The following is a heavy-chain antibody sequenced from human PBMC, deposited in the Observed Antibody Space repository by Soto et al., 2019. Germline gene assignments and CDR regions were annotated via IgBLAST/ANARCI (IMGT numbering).Heavy chain of an antibody. J-gene: IGHJ4*02. Sequence: EVQLVESGGGLVQPGGSLRLSCAASGFTFSSYWMSWVRQAPGMGLEWVANIKQDGSEKYYVDSVKGRFTISRDNAKNSLNLQMNSLRAEDTAVYYCARVTDYYESSGYFDYWGQGTLVTVSS. V-gene: IGHV3-7*01. D-gene: IGHD3-22*01. CDR1: GFTFSSYW. CDR2: IKQDGSEK. CDR3: ARVTDYYESSGYFDY.